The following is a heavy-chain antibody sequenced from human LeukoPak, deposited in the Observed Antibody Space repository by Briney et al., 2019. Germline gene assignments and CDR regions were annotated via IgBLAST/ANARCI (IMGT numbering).Heavy chain of an antibody. Sequence: GGSLRLSCAASGFTFSSYWMHWVRQGPGKGLEWVANIKQEGSEKYYVDSVKGRFTISRDNAKNSLYLQMNSLRAEDTAVYYCARVDSSGSYPAHFDYWGQGTLVTVSS. CDR3: ARVDSSGSYPAHFDY. V-gene: IGHV3-7*01. CDR1: GFTFSSYW. J-gene: IGHJ4*02. D-gene: IGHD1-26*01. CDR2: IKQEGSEK.